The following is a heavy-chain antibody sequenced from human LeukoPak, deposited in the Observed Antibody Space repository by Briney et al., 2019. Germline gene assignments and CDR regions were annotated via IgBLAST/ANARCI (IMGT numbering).Heavy chain of an antibody. D-gene: IGHD3-10*01. CDR1: GGSISSYY. CDR2: FSSSGST. J-gene: IGHJ4*02. V-gene: IGHV4-4*07. CDR3: AREDYYGSGSYISLVDY. Sequence: SETLSLTCTVSGGSISSYYWSWIRQPPGKGLEWIGRFSSSGSTDYNASLKSRVTMSVDTSKNQLSLKVISVTAADTAVYYCAREDYYGSGSYISLVDYWGQGTLVTVSS.